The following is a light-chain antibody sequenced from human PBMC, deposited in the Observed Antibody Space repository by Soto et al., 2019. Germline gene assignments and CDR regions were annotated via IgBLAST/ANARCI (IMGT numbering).Light chain of an antibody. V-gene: IGKV1-33*01. CDR2: GAS. CDR1: QGTIYH. Sequence: DIRLTQSPSSLSASVGDRVTITCQASQGTIYHLNWYQQSPGKAPKLLIYGASILETGVPSRFSGSGSGPDFTFTISSLQPEDVATYYCQQYDNLPWTCGQGTKVEIK. J-gene: IGKJ1*01. CDR3: QQYDNLPWT.